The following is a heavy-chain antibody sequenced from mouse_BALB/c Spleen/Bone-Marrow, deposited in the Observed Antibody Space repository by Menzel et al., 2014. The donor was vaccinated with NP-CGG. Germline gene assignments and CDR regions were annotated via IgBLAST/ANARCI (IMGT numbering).Heavy chain of an antibody. CDR1: GDSITSGY. J-gene: IGHJ4*01. D-gene: IGHD2-14*01. V-gene: IGHV3-8*02. CDR2: ISHSGST. Sequence: EVQLQQSGPSLVKPSQTLSLACSVTGDSITSGYWNWIRKFPGNKLEYMGYISHSGSTYYNPSLKSRISITRDTSKNQYFLQLNYVTTEATATYYCARAGYRYDVGYAMDYWGQGTSVTVSS. CDR3: ARAGYRYDVGYAMDY.